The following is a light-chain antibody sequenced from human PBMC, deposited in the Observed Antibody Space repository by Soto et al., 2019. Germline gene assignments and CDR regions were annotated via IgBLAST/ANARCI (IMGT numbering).Light chain of an antibody. CDR2: GIS. V-gene: IGKV1-27*01. CDR1: QSFSTY. CDR3: HQYGNSPPVT. J-gene: IGKJ5*01. Sequence: DFQMTQSPSSLSASVGDRVTITCRASQSFSTYLAWYQQKPGKVPKLLISGISTLQSGVPSRFGGSGYGTEFTLTISRLEPEDFAMYYCHQYGNSPPVTFGQGTRLEI.